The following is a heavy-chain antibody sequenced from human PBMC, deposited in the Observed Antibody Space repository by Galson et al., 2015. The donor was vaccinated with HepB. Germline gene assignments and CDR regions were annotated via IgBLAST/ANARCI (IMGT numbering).Heavy chain of an antibody. V-gene: IGHV4-4*07. CDR2: IYTSGST. J-gene: IGHJ3*02. Sequence: SETLSLTCTVSGGSISSYYWSWIRQPAGKGLEWIGRIYTSGSTNYNPSLKSRVTMSVDTSKNQFSLKLSSVTAADTAVHYCARDRSYDILTGYYDNAGDAFDIWGQGTMVTVSS. D-gene: IGHD3-9*01. CDR1: GGSISSYY. CDR3: ARDRSYDILTGYYDNAGDAFDI.